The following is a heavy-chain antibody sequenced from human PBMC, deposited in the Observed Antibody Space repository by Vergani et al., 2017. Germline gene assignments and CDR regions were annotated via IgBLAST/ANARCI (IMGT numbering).Heavy chain of an antibody. D-gene: IGHD3-9*01. V-gene: IGHV4-59*01. CDR2: IYYSGST. Sequence: QVQLQESGPGLVKPSQTLSLTCTVSGGSISSYYWSWIRQPPGKGLEWIGYIYYSGSTNYNPSLKSRVTISVDTSTNQFSLKLSSVTAADTAVYYCARGTYYDILTGYGFFDYWGQGTLVTVSS. CDR3: ARGTYYDILTGYGFFDY. CDR1: GGSISSYY. J-gene: IGHJ4*02.